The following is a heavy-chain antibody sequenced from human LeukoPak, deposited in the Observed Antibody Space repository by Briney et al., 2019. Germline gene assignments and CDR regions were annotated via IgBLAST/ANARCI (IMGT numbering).Heavy chain of an antibody. Sequence: GRSLRLSCAASGFTFSSYAMHWVRQAPGKGLEWVAVISYDGSNKYYADSVKGRFTISRDNSKNTLYLQMNSLRAEDTAVYYCAREIVVLPAAQNAFDIWGQGTMVTVSS. CDR3: AREIVVLPAAQNAFDI. D-gene: IGHD2-2*01. V-gene: IGHV3-30*04. CDR1: GFTFSSYA. J-gene: IGHJ3*02. CDR2: ISYDGSNK.